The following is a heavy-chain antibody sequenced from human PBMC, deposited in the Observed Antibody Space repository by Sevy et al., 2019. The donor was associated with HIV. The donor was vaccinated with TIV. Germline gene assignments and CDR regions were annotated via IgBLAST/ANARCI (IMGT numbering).Heavy chain of an antibody. Sequence: ASVKVSCKTSGSTFSDDYVHWVRRAPGAGLEWLGWINSAGANCAEIFQDRLSMTRDASISTAYMELRSLRSDDTATYYCATSANVDSSWSDPWGQGTLVTVSS. D-gene: IGHD3-22*01. J-gene: IGHJ5*02. CDR2: INSAGA. CDR1: GSTFSDDY. CDR3: ATSANVDSSWSDP. V-gene: IGHV1-2*02.